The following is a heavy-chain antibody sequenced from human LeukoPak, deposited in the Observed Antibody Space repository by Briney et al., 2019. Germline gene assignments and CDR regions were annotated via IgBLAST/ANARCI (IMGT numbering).Heavy chain of an antibody. CDR2: ISAYNGDT. J-gene: IGHJ4*02. Sequence: GASVKVSCKASGFTFTSYGISWVRQAPGHGLEWMGWISAYNGDTKHAQKFLGRVTKTTETSTSTAYMELRSLRSDDTAVYYCARSAAGSPFYFEIWGQGTLVTVSS. D-gene: IGHD3-9*01. V-gene: IGHV1-18*01. CDR3: ARSAAGSPFYFEI. CDR1: GFTFTSYG.